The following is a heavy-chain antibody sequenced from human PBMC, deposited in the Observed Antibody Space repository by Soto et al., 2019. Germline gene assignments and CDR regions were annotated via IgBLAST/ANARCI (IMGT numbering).Heavy chain of an antibody. CDR1: GFMFSGYG. V-gene: IGHV3-30*18. D-gene: IGHD3-3*01. CDR2: ISHDGSEK. Sequence: QVQLVESGGGVVQPGDSLRLSCAASGFMFSGYGMHWIRQAPGKGLEWGAVISHDGSEKYYGDSVKGRCTVSRDNSNNTLFLQIDSLRAEDTAVYYCAKLVGGVKAIGAPGDWLDPWGQGTLVTVSS. J-gene: IGHJ5*02. CDR3: AKLVGGVKAIGAPGDWLDP.